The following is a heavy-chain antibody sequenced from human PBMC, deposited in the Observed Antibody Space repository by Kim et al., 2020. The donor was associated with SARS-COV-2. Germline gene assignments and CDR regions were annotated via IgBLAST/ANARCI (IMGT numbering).Heavy chain of an antibody. CDR2: YTGTN. D-gene: IGHD1-1*01. V-gene: IGHV4-39*01. J-gene: IGHJ4*02. Sequence: YTGTNFYNPSLKSRVTISIDTSKNQFSLSLNSVTAADTAVYFCARGTPFDFWGQGTLVTVSS. CDR3: ARGTPFDF.